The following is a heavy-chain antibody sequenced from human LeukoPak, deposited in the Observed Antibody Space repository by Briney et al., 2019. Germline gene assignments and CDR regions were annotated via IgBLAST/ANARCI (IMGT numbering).Heavy chain of an antibody. Sequence: GGSLRLSCAASGFTFSSYNMNWVRQAPGKGLEWVSYISSSSTTTYYADSVKGRFTISRDNAKNSLSLQMNSLRAEDAAVYYCTRENWHLDYWGQGNLVTVSS. CDR3: TRENWHLDY. V-gene: IGHV3-48*01. CDR2: ISSSSTTT. J-gene: IGHJ4*02. CDR1: GFTFSSYN.